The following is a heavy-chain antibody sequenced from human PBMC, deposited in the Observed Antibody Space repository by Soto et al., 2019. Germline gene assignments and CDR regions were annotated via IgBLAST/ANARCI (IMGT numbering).Heavy chain of an antibody. V-gene: IGHV3-43*01. CDR1: GFTFDDYT. CDR3: AKDITSGWYSYYFDY. Sequence: EVQQVESGGVVVQPGGSLRLSCAASGFTFDDYTMHWVRQAPGKGLEWVSLISWDGGSTYYADSVKGRFTISRDNSKNSLYLQMNSLRTEDTALYYCAKDITSGWYSYYFDYWGQGTLVTVSS. CDR2: ISWDGGST. D-gene: IGHD6-19*01. J-gene: IGHJ4*02.